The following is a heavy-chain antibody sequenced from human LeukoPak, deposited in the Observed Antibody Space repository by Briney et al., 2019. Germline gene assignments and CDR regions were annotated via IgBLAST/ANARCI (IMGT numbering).Heavy chain of an antibody. CDR3: ARAGLYSSSPGDY. CDR1: GFTFSDYY. D-gene: IGHD6-13*01. J-gene: IGHJ4*02. Sequence: GGSLRLSCAASGFTFSDYYMSWIRQAPGKGLEWVSSLSSSSSYIYYADSVKGRFTISRDNAKNSPYLQMNSLRAEDTAVYYCARAGLYSSSPGDYWGQGTLVTVSS. V-gene: IGHV3-11*06. CDR2: LSSSSSYI.